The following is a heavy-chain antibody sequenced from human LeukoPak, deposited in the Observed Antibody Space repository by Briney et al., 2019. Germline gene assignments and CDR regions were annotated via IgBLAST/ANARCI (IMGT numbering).Heavy chain of an antibody. CDR1: GGSISSYY. Sequence: PSETLSLTCTVSGGSISSYYWSWIRQPPGKGLEWIGYIYYSGSTYYNPSLKSRVTISVDTSKNQFSLKLSSVTAADTAVYYCAGDPVFGLLDYWGQGTLVTVSS. V-gene: IGHV4-59*12. J-gene: IGHJ4*02. CDR2: IYYSGST. CDR3: AGDPVFGLLDY. D-gene: IGHD3-10*01.